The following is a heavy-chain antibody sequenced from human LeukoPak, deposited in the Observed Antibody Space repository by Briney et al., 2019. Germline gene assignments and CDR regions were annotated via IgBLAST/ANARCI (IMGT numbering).Heavy chain of an antibody. D-gene: IGHD4-11*01. V-gene: IGHV1-2*02. CDR3: ATARRHGSIPGWFDP. J-gene: IGHJ5*02. CDR2: INPNSGGT. CDR1: GYTFTGYY. Sequence: ASVKVSCKASGYTFTGYYMHWVRQAPGQGLEWMGWINPNSGGTNYAQKFQGRVTMTRDTSISTAYMELSRLRSDDTAVYYCATARRHGSIPGWFDPWGQGTLVTVSS.